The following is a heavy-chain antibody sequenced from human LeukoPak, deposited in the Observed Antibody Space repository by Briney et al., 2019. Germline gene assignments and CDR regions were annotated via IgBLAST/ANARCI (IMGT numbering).Heavy chain of an antibody. V-gene: IGHV1-46*01. D-gene: IGHD6-13*01. Sequence: ASVRVSCKASGYTFTMYYMHWVRQAPGQGREGVGIINPSGGSTSYAQKFQGRVTMTRDTSTSTVSMELSSLRSEDTAVYYCVRSLTGSSWNDYWGQGTLVTVSS. CDR2: INPSGGST. J-gene: IGHJ4*02. CDR3: VRSLTGSSWNDY. CDR1: GYTFTMYY.